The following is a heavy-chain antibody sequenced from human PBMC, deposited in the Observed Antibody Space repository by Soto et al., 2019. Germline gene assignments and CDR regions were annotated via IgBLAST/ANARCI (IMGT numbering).Heavy chain of an antibody. J-gene: IGHJ4*01. CDR2: IYYSGST. CDR3: ARSWYSSGGYRPYDH. Sequence: SETLSLTCTVSGGSISSGGYYWSWIRQHPGKGLEWIGYIYYSGSTYYNPSLKSRVTISVDTSKNQFSLKLSSVTAADTAVYYCARSWYSSGGYRPYDHSCHGTLVTDSS. V-gene: IGHV4-31*03. CDR1: GGSISSGGYY. D-gene: IGHD6-19*01.